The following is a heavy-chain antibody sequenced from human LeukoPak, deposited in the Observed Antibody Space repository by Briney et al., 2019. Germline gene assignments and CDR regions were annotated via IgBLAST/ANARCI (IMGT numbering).Heavy chain of an antibody. D-gene: IGHD3-22*01. V-gene: IGHV3-13*01. Sequence: GGSLRLSCAASGFTFSSYDMHWVRQATGKGLEWVSAIGTAGDTYYPGSVKGRFTISRENAKNSLYLQMNSLRAGDTAVYYCARAAGGSGLFDYWGQGTLVTVSS. CDR1: GFTFSSYD. J-gene: IGHJ4*02. CDR2: IGTAGDT. CDR3: ARAAGGSGLFDY.